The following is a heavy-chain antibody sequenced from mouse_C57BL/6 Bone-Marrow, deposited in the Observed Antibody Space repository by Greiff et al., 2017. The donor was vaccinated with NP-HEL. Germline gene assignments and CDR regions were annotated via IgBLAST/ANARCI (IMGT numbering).Heavy chain of an antibody. CDR2: IYPGSGST. CDR3: ATYGNYFYWYFDV. CDR1: GYTFTSYW. Sequence: VQLQQPGAELVKPGASVKMSCKASGYTFTSYWITWVKQRPGQGLEWSGDIYPGSGSTNYNEKFKSKATLTVDTSSSTAYMQLSSLTSEDSAVYYCATYGNYFYWYFDVWGTGTTVTVSS. V-gene: IGHV1-55*01. D-gene: IGHD2-1*01. J-gene: IGHJ1*03.